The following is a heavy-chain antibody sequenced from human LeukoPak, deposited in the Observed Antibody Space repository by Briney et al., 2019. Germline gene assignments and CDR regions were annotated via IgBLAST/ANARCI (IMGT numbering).Heavy chain of an antibody. D-gene: IGHD4-17*01. V-gene: IGHV3-23*01. CDR2: ISGSGGNT. Sequence: PGGSLRLSCAASGFTVSSNYMSWVRQAPGKGLEWVSAISGSGGNTYYADSVKGRFTISRDNSKNTLYLQMNSLRVEDTAVYYCAKAGGTEMTTVINGWGQGTLVTVSS. J-gene: IGHJ4*02. CDR3: AKAGGTEMTTVING. CDR1: GFTVSSNY.